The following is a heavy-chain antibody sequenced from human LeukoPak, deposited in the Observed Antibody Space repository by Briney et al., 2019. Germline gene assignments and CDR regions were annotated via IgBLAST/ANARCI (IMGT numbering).Heavy chain of an antibody. Sequence: ASVKVSCKASGYTFTGYYMHWVRQAPGQGLEWMGWINPNSGGTNYAQKFQGRVTMTRDTSISTAYMELGSLRSEDTAVYYCARSDYFDWPNRGLYWFDPWGQGTLVTVSS. D-gene: IGHD3-9*01. CDR3: ARSDYFDWPNRGLYWFDP. V-gene: IGHV1-2*02. J-gene: IGHJ5*02. CDR1: GYTFTGYY. CDR2: INPNSGGT.